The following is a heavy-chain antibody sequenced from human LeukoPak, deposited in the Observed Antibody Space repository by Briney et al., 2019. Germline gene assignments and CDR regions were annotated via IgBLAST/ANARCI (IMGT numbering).Heavy chain of an antibody. CDR2: ISIDGSNK. V-gene: IGHV3-30*18. D-gene: IGHD6-13*01. J-gene: IGHJ4*02. CDR1: GFTFSSYG. Sequence: GRSLGLSCAASGFTFSSYGIHWVRQAPGKGLDWVAVISIDGSNKYYPDSVKGRFTISRDNSKNTVYLQMNSLRGEDTAVYYCAKSGTAAAGQRGYFDYWGQGTLVTVSS. CDR3: AKSGTAAAGQRGYFDY.